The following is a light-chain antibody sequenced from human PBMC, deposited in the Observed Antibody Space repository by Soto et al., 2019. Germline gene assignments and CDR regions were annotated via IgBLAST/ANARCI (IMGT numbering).Light chain of an antibody. J-gene: IGLJ2*01. V-gene: IGLV2-14*01. CDR3: SSYTTTSALV. CDR1: SSDVGGYDY. Sequence: QSVLTQPASVSGSPGQSITISCTGTSSDVGGYDYVSWYQHHPGKVPKLIIYEVSKRPSGVSHRFSGSKSGNTASLTISGLQTEDDADYYCSSYTTTSALVFGGGIKVTV. CDR2: EVS.